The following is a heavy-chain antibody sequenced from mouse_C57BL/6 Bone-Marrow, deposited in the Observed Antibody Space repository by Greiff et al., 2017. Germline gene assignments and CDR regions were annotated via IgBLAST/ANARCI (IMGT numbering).Heavy chain of an antibody. V-gene: IGHV1-81*01. CDR1: GYTFTSYG. CDR3: ASRYAMDY. Sequence: VKLQESGAELARPGASVKLSCKASGYTFTSYGISWVKQRTGQGLEWIGEIYPRSGNTYYNEKFKGKATLTADKSSSTAYMELRSLTSEDSAVYLCASRYAMDYWGKGTSDTVSS. CDR2: IYPRSGNT. J-gene: IGHJ4*01.